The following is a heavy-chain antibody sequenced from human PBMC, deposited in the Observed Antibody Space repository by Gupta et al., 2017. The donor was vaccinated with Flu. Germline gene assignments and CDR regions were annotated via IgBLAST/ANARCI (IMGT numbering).Heavy chain of an antibody. CDR3: ARAGAFGVVTTNYWYFDL. V-gene: IGHV3-13*04. D-gene: IGHD3-3*01. CDR1: GFTFRSHD. J-gene: IGHJ2*01. CDR2: IGTAGDT. Sequence: EVQLVESGGGLVQPGGSLRLSCAASGFTFRSHDMHWVRHATGKGLEWVSAIGTAGDTYYPGSVKGRFTISRENAKNSLYLQMNSLRAGDTAVYYCARAGAFGVVTTNYWYFDLWGRGTLVTVSS.